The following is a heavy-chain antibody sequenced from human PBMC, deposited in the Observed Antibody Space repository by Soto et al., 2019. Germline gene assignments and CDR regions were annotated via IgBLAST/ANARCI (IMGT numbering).Heavy chain of an antibody. CDR2: ISPYTGNT. J-gene: IGHJ6*02. Sequence: QVQLVQSGDEVKKPGASVKVSCKASGYIFVNYGIAWVQQAPGQGLELMGWISPYTGNTHSASKVQGRLTMTTDTSTRTAYMGLGSLTSDDTAVYYCVMVDNYVTPTPQDVWGQGTTVTVSS. CDR3: VMVDNYVTPTPQDV. V-gene: IGHV1-18*01. CDR1: GYIFVNYG. D-gene: IGHD3-16*01.